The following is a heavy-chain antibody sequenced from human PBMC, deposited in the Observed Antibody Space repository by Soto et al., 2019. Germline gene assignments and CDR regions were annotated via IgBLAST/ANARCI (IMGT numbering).Heavy chain of an antibody. J-gene: IGHJ4*02. CDR3: AREGPGTTFDY. CDR2: ISYDGSNK. V-gene: IGHV3-30-3*01. Sequence: QPGGSLRLSCAASGFTFSSYAMHWVRQAPGKGLEWVAVISYDGSNKYYADSVKGRFTISRDNSKNTLYLQMNSLRAEDTAVYYCAREGPGTTFDYWGQGTLVTVSS. D-gene: IGHD1-7*01. CDR1: GFTFSSYA.